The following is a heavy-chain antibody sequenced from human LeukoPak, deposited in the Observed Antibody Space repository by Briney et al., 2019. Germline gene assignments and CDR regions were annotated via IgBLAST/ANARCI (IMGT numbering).Heavy chain of an antibody. Sequence: SETLSLTCTVSGGSISSYYWSWIRQPAGKGLEWIGRIYTSGSTNYNPSLKSRVTMSVDTSKNQFSLKLSSVTAADTAVYYCARDPMHYDILTGYYNENPFDYWGQGTLVTVSS. CDR1: GGSISSYY. V-gene: IGHV4-4*07. CDR3: ARDPMHYDILTGYYNENPFDY. D-gene: IGHD3-9*01. CDR2: IYTSGST. J-gene: IGHJ4*02.